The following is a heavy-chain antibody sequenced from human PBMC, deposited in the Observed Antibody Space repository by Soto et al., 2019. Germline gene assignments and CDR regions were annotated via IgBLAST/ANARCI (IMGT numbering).Heavy chain of an antibody. J-gene: IGHJ5*02. CDR3: ARALGYCSGGSCYSGSWFDP. CDR1: GGTFSSYA. Sequence: QVQLVQSGAEVKKPGSSVKVSCKASGGTFSSYAISWVRQAPGQGLEWMGGIIPIFGTANYAQKFQGRVTITADESTSTAYMELSSRRSEDTAVYYCARALGYCSGGSCYSGSWFDPWGQGTLVTVSS. CDR2: IIPIFGTA. D-gene: IGHD2-15*01. V-gene: IGHV1-69*01.